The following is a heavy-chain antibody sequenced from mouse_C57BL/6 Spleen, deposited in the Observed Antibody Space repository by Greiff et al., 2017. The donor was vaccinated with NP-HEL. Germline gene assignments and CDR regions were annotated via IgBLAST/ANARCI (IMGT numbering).Heavy chain of an antibody. J-gene: IGHJ4*01. V-gene: IGHV1-64*01. CDR3: AREGTRNYYAMDY. CDR2: IHPNSGST. D-gene: IGHD1-1*01. Sequence: QVQLQQPGAELVKPGASVKLSCKASGYTFTSYWMHWVKQRPGQGLEWIGMIHPNSGSTNYNEKFKSKATLTVDKSSSTAYMQLSSLTSADSAVYYCAREGTRNYYAMDYWGQGTSVTVSS. CDR1: GYTFTSYW.